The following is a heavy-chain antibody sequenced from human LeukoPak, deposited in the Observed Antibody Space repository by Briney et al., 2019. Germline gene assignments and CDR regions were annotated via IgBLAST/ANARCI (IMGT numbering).Heavy chain of an antibody. J-gene: IGHJ5*02. V-gene: IGHV1-24*01. D-gene: IGHD3-10*01. CDR2: FEPEDGET. Sequence: ASVKVSCKVSGYTLTELSMHWVRQAPGKGLEWMGGFEPEDGETIYAQTFQGRVTMTEDTSTDTAYMELSSLGSEDTAVYYFATRGFRGPYPWGQGTLVTVSS. CDR3: ATRGFRGPYP. CDR1: GYTLTELS.